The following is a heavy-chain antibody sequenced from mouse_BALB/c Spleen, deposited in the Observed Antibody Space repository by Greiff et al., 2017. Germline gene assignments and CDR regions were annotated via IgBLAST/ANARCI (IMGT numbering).Heavy chain of an antibody. CDR3: ARNWDYYAMDY. Sequence: VQLQQSGPGLVKPSQSLSLTCSVTGYSITSGYYWNWIRQFPGNKLEWMGYISYDGSNNYNPSLKNRISITRDTSKNQFFLKLNSVTTEDTATYYCARNWDYYAMDYWGQGTSVTVSS. CDR1: GYSITSGYY. D-gene: IGHD4-1*01. V-gene: IGHV3-6*02. CDR2: ISYDGSN. J-gene: IGHJ4*01.